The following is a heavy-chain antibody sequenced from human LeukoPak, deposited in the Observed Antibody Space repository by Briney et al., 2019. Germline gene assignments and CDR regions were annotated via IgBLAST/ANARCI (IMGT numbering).Heavy chain of an antibody. CDR1: GYTFTNYY. CDR2: INPISGGT. CDR3: ARIYYYDTSGYYY. Sequence: ASVKVSCKASGYTFTNYYIHWLRQAPGQGLEWMGWINPISGGTNYAQKFQGRVTMTRDTSITAAYMDLSRLRSDDTAVYYCARIYYYDTSGYYYWGQGTLVTVSS. D-gene: IGHD3-22*01. V-gene: IGHV1-2*02. J-gene: IGHJ4*02.